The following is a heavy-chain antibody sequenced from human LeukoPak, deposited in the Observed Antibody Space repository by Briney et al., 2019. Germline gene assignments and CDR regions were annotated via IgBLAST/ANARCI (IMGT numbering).Heavy chain of an antibody. D-gene: IGHD6-19*01. Sequence: ASVKLSCKASGYTFTGYYMHWVRQAPGQGLEWMGWINPNSGGTNYAQKFQGRVTMTRDTSISTAYMELSRLRSDDTAVYYCARVGGALKQWLAFKYYYYYMDVWGKGTTVTVSS. V-gene: IGHV1-2*02. CDR3: ARVGGALKQWLAFKYYYYYMDV. CDR1: GYTFTGYY. J-gene: IGHJ6*03. CDR2: INPNSGGT.